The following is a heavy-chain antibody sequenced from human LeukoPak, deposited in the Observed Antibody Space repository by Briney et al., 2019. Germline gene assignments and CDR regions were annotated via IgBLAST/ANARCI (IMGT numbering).Heavy chain of an antibody. D-gene: IGHD3-10*01. CDR1: GFTFSSYE. J-gene: IGHJ4*02. V-gene: IGHV3-48*03. Sequence: GGSLRLSCAASGFTFSSYEMNWVRQAPGKGLEWVSYISSSGSTIYYADSVKGRFTISRDNSKNTLYLQMNSLRAEDTAVYYCAKDEREYYGSGSFVGFDYWGQGTLVTVSS. CDR3: AKDEREYYGSGSFVGFDY. CDR2: ISSSGSTI.